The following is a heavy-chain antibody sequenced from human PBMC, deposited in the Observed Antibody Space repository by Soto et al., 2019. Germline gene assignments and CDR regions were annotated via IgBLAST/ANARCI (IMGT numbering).Heavy chain of an antibody. J-gene: IGHJ6*02. V-gene: IGHV1-69*13. CDR2: IIPIFGTA. CDR1: GGTFSSYA. D-gene: IGHD2-15*01. CDR3: ARVKDIVVVVAATGYYYGMDV. Sequence: SVKVSCKASGGTFSSYAISWVRQAPGQGLEWMGGIIPIFGTANYAQKFQGRVTITADESTSTAYMELSSLRSEDTAVYYCARVKDIVVVVAATGYYYGMDVWGQGTTVTVSS.